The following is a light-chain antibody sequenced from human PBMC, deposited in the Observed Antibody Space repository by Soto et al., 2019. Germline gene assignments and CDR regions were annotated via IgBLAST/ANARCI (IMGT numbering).Light chain of an antibody. V-gene: IGKV3-15*01. CDR3: QQYKDWPRT. CDR1: QSVSSN. J-gene: IGKJ1*01. CDR2: GAS. Sequence: EIVMPQSPATMSVSPGERATLSGRASQSVSSNLAWYQQKPGQAPRLLIYGASTRATDIPARFSGSGSGTEFTLTISSLQSEDFVVYYCQQYKDWPRTVGQGTKVDIK.